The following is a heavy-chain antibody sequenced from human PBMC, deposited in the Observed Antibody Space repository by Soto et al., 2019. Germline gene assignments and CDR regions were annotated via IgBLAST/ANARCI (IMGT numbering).Heavy chain of an antibody. CDR1: GGSISSGDYY. D-gene: IGHD5-12*01. CDR3: ARVGSGYDPTFDY. V-gene: IGHV4-30-4*01. CDR2: IYYSGST. Sequence: QVQLQESGPGLVKPSQTLSLTCTVSGGSISSGDYYWSWIRQPPGKGLEWIGYIYYSGSTYYNPSLKSRVXXSXDXXKNQFSLKLSSVTAADTAVYYCARVGSGYDPTFDYWGQGTLVTVSS. J-gene: IGHJ4*02.